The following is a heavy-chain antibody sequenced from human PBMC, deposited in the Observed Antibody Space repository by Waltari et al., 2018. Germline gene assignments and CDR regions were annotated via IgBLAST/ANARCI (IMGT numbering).Heavy chain of an antibody. CDR2: IKRKSDGGTT. D-gene: IGHD3-10*01. J-gene: IGHJ6*03. CDR1: GFSFSNAW. V-gene: IGHV3-15*07. CDR3: TTAGDYYYYMDV. Sequence: EVQLVESGGGLVKPGGSLRLSCAASGFSFSNAWMNWVRQAPGKGLEWVGRIKRKSDGGTTGYAEPVQGRFTISRDDSKNTLYLQMNSLKIEDTAVYYCTTAGDYYYYMDVWGKGTTVTVSS.